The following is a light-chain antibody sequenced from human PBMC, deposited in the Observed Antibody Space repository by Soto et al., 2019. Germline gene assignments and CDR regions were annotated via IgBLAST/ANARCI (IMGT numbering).Light chain of an antibody. CDR2: EVS. Sequence: QCVLTQPPSVSGSPGQSVTISCTGTSSDVGGYNYVSWYQQHPGKAPKLMIYEVSKRPSGVPDRFSGSKSGNTASLTVSGLQAEDEADYYCSSYAGSNNLVFGGGTKLTVL. CDR1: SSDVGGYNY. J-gene: IGLJ2*01. CDR3: SSYAGSNNLV. V-gene: IGLV2-8*01.